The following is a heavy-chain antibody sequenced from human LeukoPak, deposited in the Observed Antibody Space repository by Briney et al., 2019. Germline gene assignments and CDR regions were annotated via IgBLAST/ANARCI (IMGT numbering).Heavy chain of an antibody. CDR2: TSYNGNT. CDR1: GYTFSNYG. Sequence: ASVKVSCKASGYTFSNYGISWVRQAPGLGLEWMGWTSYNGNTNYAQKFQDRVTMTTDTSTSTAYMELRSLRSDDTAVYYCARGLYSGYADFDYWGQGTLVTVSS. V-gene: IGHV1-18*04. J-gene: IGHJ4*02. CDR3: ARGLYSGYADFDY. D-gene: IGHD5-12*01.